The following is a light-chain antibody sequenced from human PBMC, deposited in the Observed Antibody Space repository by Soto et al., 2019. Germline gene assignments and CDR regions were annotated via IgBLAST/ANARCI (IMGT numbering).Light chain of an antibody. CDR1: QTIGRN. V-gene: IGKV3-15*01. CDR3: QPHSQWPIT. J-gene: IGKJ5*01. CDR2: YIS. Sequence: EIVMTQSPGTLSLSPGETATLSCRASQTIGRNYLAWYQQKPGQAPRLLIYYISTRAADIPARFSGSGSGTDFTLTITSPQSEYSGVYYCQPHSQWPITFGQGTRLEIK.